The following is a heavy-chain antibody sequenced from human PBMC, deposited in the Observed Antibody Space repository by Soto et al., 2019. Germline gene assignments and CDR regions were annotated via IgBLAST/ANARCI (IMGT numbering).Heavy chain of an antibody. CDR3: AKDLPMVRGVTNLPGYYYGMAV. CDR2: IWFDGSNK. J-gene: IGHJ6*02. V-gene: IGHV3-30*18. Sequence: LRLSCAASGFNFRTYGMHWVRQAPGKGLEWVAVIWFDGSNKNYLASVEGRFTISRDNSKNTLYLQMNALRPEDTAVYYCAKDLPMVRGVTNLPGYYYGMAVWGQGTTVTVSS. D-gene: IGHD3-10*01. CDR1: GFNFRTYG.